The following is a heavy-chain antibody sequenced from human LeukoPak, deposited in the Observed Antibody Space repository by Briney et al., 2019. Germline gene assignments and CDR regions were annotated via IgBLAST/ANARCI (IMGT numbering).Heavy chain of an antibody. CDR1: GFPFNRYS. J-gene: IGHJ3*02. D-gene: IGHD7-27*01. V-gene: IGHV3-21*01. CDR3: ASEPGVHAFDI. CDR2: IISSSIYI. Sequence: PGGSLRLSCAASGFPFNRYSMMWVRQAPGKGLEGVSYIISSSIYIYYADSLKGRFTISRDNAKHSLYLQMNSLRGEDSAVYYCASEPGVHAFDIWGQGTMVTVSS.